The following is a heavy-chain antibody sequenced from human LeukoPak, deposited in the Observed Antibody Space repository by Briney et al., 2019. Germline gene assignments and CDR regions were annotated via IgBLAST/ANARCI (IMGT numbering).Heavy chain of an antibody. CDR1: GGSISSGSYY. Sequence: PSQTLSLTCTVSGGSISSGSYYWSWLRQPAGTGLEWIGRIYTSGSTNYNPSLKSRVTISVDTSKNQFSLKLSSVTAADTAVYYCARDVYDAFDIWGQGTMVTVSS. CDR2: IYTSGST. D-gene: IGHD2-8*01. CDR3: ARDVYDAFDI. V-gene: IGHV4-61*02. J-gene: IGHJ3*02.